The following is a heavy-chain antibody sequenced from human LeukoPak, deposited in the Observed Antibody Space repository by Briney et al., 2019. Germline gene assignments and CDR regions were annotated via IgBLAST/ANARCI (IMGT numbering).Heavy chain of an antibody. Sequence: DSVKGRFTISRDNSKNTLYLQMNSLRAEDTAVYYCAKDPAAIPGWFDPWGQGTLVTVCS. V-gene: IGHV3-30*02. J-gene: IGHJ5*02. CDR3: AKDPAAIPGWFDP. D-gene: IGHD2-2*02.